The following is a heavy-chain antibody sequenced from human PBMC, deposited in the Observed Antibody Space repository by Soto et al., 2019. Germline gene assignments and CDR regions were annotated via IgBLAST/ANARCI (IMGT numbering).Heavy chain of an antibody. CDR1: GYSFTSYW. D-gene: IGHD6-19*01. CDR2: IDPSDSYT. V-gene: IGHV5-10-1*03. CDR3: ARRVEVAGTYYYYGMDV. Sequence: EVQLVQSGAEVKKPGESLRISCKGSGYSFTSYWISWVRQMPGKGLEWMGRIDPSDSYTNYSPSFQGHVTISADKSISTAYLQWSSLKASDTAMYYCARRVEVAGTYYYYGMDVWGQGTTVTVSS. J-gene: IGHJ6*02.